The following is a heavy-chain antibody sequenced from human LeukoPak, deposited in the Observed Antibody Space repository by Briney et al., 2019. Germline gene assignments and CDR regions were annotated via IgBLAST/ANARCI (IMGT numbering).Heavy chain of an antibody. J-gene: IGHJ6*03. CDR3: ARVAMVRGVPLSYYYYMDV. CDR1: GGSISSYY. D-gene: IGHD3-10*01. V-gene: IGHV4-59*08. CDR2: IYYSGST. Sequence: SETLSLTCTISGGSISSYYWSWIRQPPGKGLEWIGYIYYSGSTNYNPSLKSRVTISVDTPKNQFSLKLSSVTAADTAVYYCARVAMVRGVPLSYYYYMDVWGKGTTVTIS.